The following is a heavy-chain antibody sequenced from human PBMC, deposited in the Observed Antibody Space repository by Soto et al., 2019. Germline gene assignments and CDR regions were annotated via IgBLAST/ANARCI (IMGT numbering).Heavy chain of an antibody. J-gene: IGHJ4*02. CDR2: ISSSGSTI. Sequence: QPGGSLRLSCAASGFTFSSYEMNWVRQAPGKGLEWVSYISSSGSTIYYADSVKGRFTISRDNAKNSLYLQMNSLRAEDTAVYYCARDSAHYYGSGTPDYFDYWGQGTLVTVSS. V-gene: IGHV3-48*03. CDR1: GFTFSSYE. CDR3: ARDSAHYYGSGTPDYFDY. D-gene: IGHD3-10*01.